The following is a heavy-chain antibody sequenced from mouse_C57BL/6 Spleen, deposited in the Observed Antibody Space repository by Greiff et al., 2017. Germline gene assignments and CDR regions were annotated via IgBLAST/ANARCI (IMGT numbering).Heavy chain of an antibody. V-gene: IGHV1-80*01. D-gene: IGHD1-1*01. CDR1: GYAFSSYW. CDR3: ARYCGSEGAMDY. J-gene: IGHJ4*01. Sequence: VQLQESGAELVKPGASVKISCKASGYAFSSYWLNWVKQRPGKGLEWIGQIYPGDGDTNYNGKFKGKATLTADKSSSTAYMQLSSLTSEDSAVYFCARYCGSEGAMDYWGQGTSVTVSS. CDR2: IYPGDGDT.